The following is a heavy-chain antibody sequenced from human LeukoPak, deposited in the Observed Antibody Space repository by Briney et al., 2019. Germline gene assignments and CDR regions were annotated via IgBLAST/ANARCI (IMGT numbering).Heavy chain of an antibody. V-gene: IGHV3-30-3*02. Sequence: GRSLRLSCAASGFTFSSYAMHWVRQAPGKGLEWVAVISNDGSNKYYADSVKGRFTISRDNSKNTLYLQMNSLRAEDTAVYYCAKRGDFWSGYAYYMDVWGKGTTVTVSS. D-gene: IGHD3-3*01. CDR1: GFTFSSYA. CDR3: AKRGDFWSGYAYYMDV. J-gene: IGHJ6*03. CDR2: ISNDGSNK.